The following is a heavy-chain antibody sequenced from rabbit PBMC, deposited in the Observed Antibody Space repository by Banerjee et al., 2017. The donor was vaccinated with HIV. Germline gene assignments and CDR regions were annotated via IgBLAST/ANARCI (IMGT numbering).Heavy chain of an antibody. Sequence: QSLEESGGGLVQPEGSLTLTCKASGFDFSSNGMCWVRQAPGKGLEWIACIAGDSGSAYYASWAKGRFTISKTSSTTVTLQMTSLTAADTATYFCARTAGYLDDGDGYFNLWGPGTLVTVS. D-gene: IGHD2-1*01. CDR1: GFDFSSNG. CDR3: ARTAGYLDDGDGYFNL. CDR2: IAGDSGSA. V-gene: IGHV1S40*01. J-gene: IGHJ4*01.